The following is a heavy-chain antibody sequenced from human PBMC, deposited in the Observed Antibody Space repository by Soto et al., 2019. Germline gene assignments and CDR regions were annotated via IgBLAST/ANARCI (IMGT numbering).Heavy chain of an antibody. J-gene: IGHJ4*02. CDR3: AADLPDWGAYAFDY. CDR2: IKSKHDGGTT. CDR1: GFTFTNAW. V-gene: IGHV3-15*07. D-gene: IGHD3-16*01. Sequence: GGSLRLSCAASGFTFTNAWLNWVRQGPGKGLEWVGRIKSKHDGGTTDYAAPVKGRFTISRDDSENTVYLQMNSLKTEDTAVYYCAADLPDWGAYAFDYWGRGTLVTVSS.